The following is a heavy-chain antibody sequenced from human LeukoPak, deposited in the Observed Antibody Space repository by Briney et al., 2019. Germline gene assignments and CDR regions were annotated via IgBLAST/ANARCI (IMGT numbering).Heavy chain of an antibody. CDR1: GYTFTGHY. D-gene: IGHD2-2*01. CDR2: INPNSGGT. J-gene: IGHJ5*02. CDR3: ARGGYCSSTSCWDWFDP. Sequence: ASVKVSCKASGYTFTGHYMHWVRQAPGQGLEWMGWINPNSGGTNYAQKFQGRVTMTRDTSISTAYMELSRLRSDDTAVYYCARGGYCSSTSCWDWFDPWGQGTLVTVSS. V-gene: IGHV1-2*02.